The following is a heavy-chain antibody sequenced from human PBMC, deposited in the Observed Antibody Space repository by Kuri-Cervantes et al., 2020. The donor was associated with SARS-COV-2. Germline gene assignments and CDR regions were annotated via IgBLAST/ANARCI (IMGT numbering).Heavy chain of an antibody. V-gene: IGHV4-39*01. CDR2: IYYSGST. CDR1: GGSISSSSCY. J-gene: IGHJ6*02. D-gene: IGHD5-18*01. Sequence: SETLSLTCTVSGGSISSSSCYWGWIRQPPGKGLEWIGSIYYSGSTYYNPSLKSRVTISVDTSKNQFSLKLSSVTAADTAVYYCARLVRGIQLWSIGNYYYYYGMDVWGQGTTVTVSS. CDR3: ARLVRGIQLWSIGNYYYYYGMDV.